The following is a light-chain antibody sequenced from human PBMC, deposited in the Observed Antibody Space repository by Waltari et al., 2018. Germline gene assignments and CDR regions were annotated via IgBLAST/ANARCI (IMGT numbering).Light chain of an antibody. CDR2: DAS. Sequence: EIVLTPSPATLSLSPGERATLSCRASQSVSSYLAWSQQKPGQAPRLLIYDASNRATGIPARFSGSGSGTDFTLTISSLEPEDFAVYYCQQRSNWPITFGQGTRLEIK. J-gene: IGKJ5*01. CDR1: QSVSSY. CDR3: QQRSNWPIT. V-gene: IGKV3-11*01.